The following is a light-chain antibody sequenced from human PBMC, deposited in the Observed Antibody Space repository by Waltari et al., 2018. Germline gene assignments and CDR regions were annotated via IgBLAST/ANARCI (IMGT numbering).Light chain of an antibody. V-gene: IGKV1-5*03. CDR1: QGIGSS. CDR3: QQHNTYPRT. CDR2: KAS. Sequence: DIQLTQSPSPLSVSVGDRVTITCRASQGIGSSLAWYQQKPGKAPKLLIYKASSLESGVPSRFSGSGSGTEFTLTISSLQADDFASYYCQQHNTYPRTIGEGTKVEIK. J-gene: IGKJ4*02.